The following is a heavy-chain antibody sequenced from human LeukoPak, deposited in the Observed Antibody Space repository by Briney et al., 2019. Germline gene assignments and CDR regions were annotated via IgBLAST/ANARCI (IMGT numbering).Heavy chain of an antibody. CDR2: IWYDGTNK. CDR3: ARTRYNSGGGDY. V-gene: IGHV3-33*01. J-gene: IGHJ4*02. Sequence: GRSLRLSCAVSGFTFSDYGMHWVRQAPGKGLEWVAVIWYDGTNKYYADSAEGRFTISRDNSKNTLYLQMNSLRAEDTAVYYCARTRYNSGGGDYWGQGTPVTVSP. CDR1: GFTFSDYG. D-gene: IGHD6-19*01.